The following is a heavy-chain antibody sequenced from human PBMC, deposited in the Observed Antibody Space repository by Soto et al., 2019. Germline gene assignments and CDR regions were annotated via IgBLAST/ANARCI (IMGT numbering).Heavy chain of an antibody. D-gene: IGHD2-2*01. Sequence: QVQLQESGPGLVKPSETLSLTCSVSGGSISGYYWSWIRQPAGKGLEWIGRIYTSESTNYNPSLKSRVNMSVDTSKNQFSLKLNSVTAADTAVYYCARISTYNYYGIDVWGQGTTVTVSS. CDR2: IYTSEST. V-gene: IGHV4-4*07. CDR1: GGSISGYY. CDR3: ARISTYNYYGIDV. J-gene: IGHJ6*02.